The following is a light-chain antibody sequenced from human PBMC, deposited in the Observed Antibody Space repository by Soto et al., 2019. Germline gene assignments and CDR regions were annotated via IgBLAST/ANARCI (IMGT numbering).Light chain of an antibody. Sequence: EIVLTQSPATLSLSPWQRATLSCSASQSVSSYLSWYQQKPGQAPRLLLFCAASRATASADRFSGSGSGTASALTLSRLEPQDFAVSDCQQYGSSYTWTFGQGTKVDIK. CDR1: QSVSSY. CDR3: QQYGSSYTWT. CDR2: CAA. V-gene: IGKV3-20*01. J-gene: IGKJ1*01.